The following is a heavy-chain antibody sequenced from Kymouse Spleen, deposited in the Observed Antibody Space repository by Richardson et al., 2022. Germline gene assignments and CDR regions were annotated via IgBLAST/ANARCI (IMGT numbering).Heavy chain of an antibody. D-gene: IGHD1-26*01. CDR3: ARDNVGGSSLDY. V-gene: IGHV3-33*01. CDR1: GFTFSSYG. Sequence: QVQLVESGGGVVQPGRSLRLSCAASGFTFSSYGMHWVRQAPGKGLEWVAVIWYDGSNKYYADSVKGRFTISRDNSKNTLYLQMNSLRAEDTAVYYCARDNVGGSSLDYWGQGTLVTVSS. CDR2: IWYDGSNK. J-gene: IGHJ4*02.